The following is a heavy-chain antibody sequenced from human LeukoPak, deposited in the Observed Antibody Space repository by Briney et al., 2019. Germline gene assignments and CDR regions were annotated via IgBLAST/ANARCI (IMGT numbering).Heavy chain of an antibody. CDR2: IYYSGST. Sequence: SETLSLTCTVSGGSINNYYWSWIRQPPGKGLEWIGYIYYSGSTNYNPSLKSRVTISVDTSKNQFSLNLSSLTAADTAVYYCARQGGGFWYFDLWGRGTLVTVSS. J-gene: IGHJ2*01. V-gene: IGHV4-59*01. CDR1: GGSINNYY. D-gene: IGHD6-25*01. CDR3: ARQGGGFWYFDL.